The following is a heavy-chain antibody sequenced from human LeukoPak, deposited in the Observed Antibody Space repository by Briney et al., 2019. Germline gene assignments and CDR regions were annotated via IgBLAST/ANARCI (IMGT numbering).Heavy chain of an antibody. J-gene: IGHJ5*02. CDR3: ARDSYDSSGFYPGSKWFDP. Sequence: GESLKISCKGFGYSFTSYWIGWVRQMPGKGLEWMGIIYPGDSDTRYNPSFQGQVTISADKSISTAYLQWSSLKASDTAMYYCARDSYDSSGFYPGSKWFDPWGQGTLITVSS. CDR2: IYPGDSDT. CDR1: GYSFTSYW. V-gene: IGHV5-51*01. D-gene: IGHD3-22*01.